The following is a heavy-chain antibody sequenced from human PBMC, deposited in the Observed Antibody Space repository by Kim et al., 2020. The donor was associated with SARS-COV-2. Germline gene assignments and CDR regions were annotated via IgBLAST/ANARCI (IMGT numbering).Heavy chain of an antibody. Sequence: GGSLRLSCAASGFTFSSYGMHWVRQAPGKGLEWVAVIWYDGSNKYYADSVKGRFTISRDNSKNTLYLQMNSLRAEDTAVYYCAKDIAVAGSAFDYWGQGTLVTVSS. V-gene: IGHV3-33*06. CDR1: GFTFSSYG. D-gene: IGHD6-19*01. J-gene: IGHJ4*02. CDR2: IWYDGSNK. CDR3: AKDIAVAGSAFDY.